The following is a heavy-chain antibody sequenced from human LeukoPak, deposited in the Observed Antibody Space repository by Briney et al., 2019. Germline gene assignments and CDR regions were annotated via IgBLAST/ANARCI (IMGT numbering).Heavy chain of an antibody. Sequence: PGGSLRLSCAASGFTFSSYGMHWVRQAPGKGLEWVAVISYDGSNKYYADSVKGRFTISRDNSKNTLYLQMNSLRAEDTAVYYYAKDITGTTGYWGQGTLVTVSS. CDR3: AKDITGTTGY. CDR1: GFTFSSYG. V-gene: IGHV3-30*18. CDR2: ISYDGSNK. J-gene: IGHJ4*02. D-gene: IGHD1-7*01.